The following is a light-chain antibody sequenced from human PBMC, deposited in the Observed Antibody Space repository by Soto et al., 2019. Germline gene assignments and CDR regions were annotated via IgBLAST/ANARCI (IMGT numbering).Light chain of an antibody. CDR3: ATWDDGLNGWV. CDR1: TSNIGSNA. CDR2: NNN. J-gene: IGLJ3*02. V-gene: IGLV1-44*01. Sequence: QAVVTQPPSASGTPGQRVTISCSGRTSNIGSNAVIWYQQFPGRAPKVLIYNNNERPSGVPDRFSGSKSGTSASLAISGLQSEDEADYYCATWDDGLNGWVFGGGTKLTVL.